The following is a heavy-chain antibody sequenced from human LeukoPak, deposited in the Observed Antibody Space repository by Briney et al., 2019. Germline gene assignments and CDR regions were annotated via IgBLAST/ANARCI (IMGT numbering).Heavy chain of an antibody. Sequence: PGGSLRLSCAASGFTFSSYGMSWVRQAPGTGLGWVSALTGSGASTFYADSVKGRFTISRDNSKNTLYLQMNSLRAEDTAVYSCAKRDSSGSFYFDHWGQGTLVTVSS. CDR2: LTGSGAST. CDR1: GFTFSSYG. J-gene: IGHJ4*02. CDR3: AKRDSSGSFYFDH. D-gene: IGHD3-22*01. V-gene: IGHV3-23*01.